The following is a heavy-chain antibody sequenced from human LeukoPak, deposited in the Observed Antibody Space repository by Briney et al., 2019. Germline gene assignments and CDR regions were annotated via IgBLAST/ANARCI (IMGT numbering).Heavy chain of an antibody. CDR2: ISAYNGNT. CDR3: ARTTYYYGSGSYPADY. J-gene: IGHJ4*02. Sequence: ALVKVSCKASGYTFTSYGISWVRQAPGQGLERMGWISAYNGNTNYAQKLQGRVTMTTDTSTSTAYMELRSLRSDDTAVYYCARTTYYYGSGSYPADYWGQGTLVTVSS. CDR1: GYTFTSYG. V-gene: IGHV1-18*01. D-gene: IGHD3-10*01.